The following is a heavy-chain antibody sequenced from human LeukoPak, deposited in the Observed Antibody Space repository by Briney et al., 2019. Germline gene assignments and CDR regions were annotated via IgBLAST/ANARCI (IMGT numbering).Heavy chain of an antibody. CDR1: GFTVSSNY. CDR3: ARSIAAAPIDY. Sequence: GGSLRLSCAASGFTVSSNYMSWVRQAPGKGLEWVSVIYSGGSTYYADSVKGRFTISRDNSKNTLHLQMNSLRAEDTAVYYCARSIAAAPIDYWGQGTLVTVSS. D-gene: IGHD6-25*01. CDR2: IYSGGST. J-gene: IGHJ4*02. V-gene: IGHV3-66*02.